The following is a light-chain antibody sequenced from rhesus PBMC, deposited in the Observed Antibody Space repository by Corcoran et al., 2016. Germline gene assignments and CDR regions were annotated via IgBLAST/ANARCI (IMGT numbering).Light chain of an antibody. J-gene: IGKJ2*01. CDR1: QGITSY. Sequence: DIQMTQSPSSLSASVGDTVTITCRASQGITSYLNWFQQKPGKAPKLLIDAASSLEIGVPSRFSGSGSGTDFTLTLSSLPPDDFAVYYCLQHNSYPSSFGQGTKVEIK. CDR3: LQHNSYPSS. V-gene: IGKV1-28*03. CDR2: AAS.